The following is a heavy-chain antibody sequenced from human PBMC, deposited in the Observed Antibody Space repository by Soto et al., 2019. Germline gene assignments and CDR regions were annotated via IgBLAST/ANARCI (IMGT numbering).Heavy chain of an antibody. CDR1: GASISYGNYA. CDR3: ARGGGSDSFDY. D-gene: IGHD1-26*01. Sequence: TLSLTCTFSGASISYGNYAWSWIRQTPGKGLEWIGYINHLETTFYNPSFESRLTLSIDRAKNQFSLNLNSMSAADRAVYFCARGGGSDSFDYWGQGILVTVSS. V-gene: IGHV4-30-2*01. CDR2: INHLETT. J-gene: IGHJ4*02.